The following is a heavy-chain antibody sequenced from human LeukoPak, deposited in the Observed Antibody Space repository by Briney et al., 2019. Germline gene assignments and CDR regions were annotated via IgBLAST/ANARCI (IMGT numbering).Heavy chain of an antibody. D-gene: IGHD3-10*01. CDR3: AKAANLWFGEFFDY. V-gene: IGHV3-11*01. CDR1: GFTFSDYY. CDR2: ISSSGSTI. Sequence: GGSLRLSCAASGFTFSDYYMSWIRQAPGKGLEWVSYISSSGSTIYYADSVKGRFTISRDNAKNSLYLQMNSLRAEDTALYYCAKAANLWFGEFFDYWGQGALVTVSS. J-gene: IGHJ4*02.